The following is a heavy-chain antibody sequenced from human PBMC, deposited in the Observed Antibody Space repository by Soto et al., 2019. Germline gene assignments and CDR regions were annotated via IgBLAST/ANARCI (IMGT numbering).Heavy chain of an antibody. Sequence: EGQLLESGGGLVQTGGSLRLSCAASGFTFRSYAMSWVRQAPVKVLEWVSAISGSGGSTYYADSVKGRFTISRDNSKNKLYLQMNSLIAEDTAVYYCAKSVVMRYYYYGMDVWGQGTTVTVSS. D-gene: IGHD3-22*01. V-gene: IGHV3-23*01. J-gene: IGHJ6*02. CDR3: AKSVVMRYYYYGMDV. CDR2: ISGSGGST. CDR1: GFTFRSYA.